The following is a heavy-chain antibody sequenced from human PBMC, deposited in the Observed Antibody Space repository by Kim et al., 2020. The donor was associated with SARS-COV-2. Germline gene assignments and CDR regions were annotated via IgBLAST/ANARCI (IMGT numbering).Heavy chain of an antibody. J-gene: IGHJ2*01. V-gene: IGHV4-39*01. CDR2: IYYSGST. Sequence: SETLSLTCTVSGGSISSSSYYWGWIRQPPGKGLEWIGSIYYSGSTYYNPSLKSRVTISVDTSKNQFSLKLSSVTAADTAVYYCARLGPYYDILTGYYPGGGTYWYFDLWGRGTLVTVSS. D-gene: IGHD3-9*01. CDR1: GGSISSSSYY. CDR3: ARLGPYYDILTGYYPGGGTYWYFDL.